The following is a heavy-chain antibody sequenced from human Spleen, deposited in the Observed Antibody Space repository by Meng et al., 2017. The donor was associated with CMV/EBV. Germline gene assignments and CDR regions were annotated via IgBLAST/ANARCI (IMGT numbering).Heavy chain of an antibody. J-gene: IGHJ6*02. D-gene: IGHD3-22*01. CDR1: GFTFSSYG. Sequence: GESLKISCAASGFTFSSYGMHWVRQAPGKGLEWVAFIRYDGSNKYYADSVKGRFTISRDNSKNTLYLQMNNLRAEDTAVYYCAKDLGGYFYCMDVWGQGTTVTVSS. CDR3: AKDLGGYFYCMDV. V-gene: IGHV3-30*02. CDR2: IRYDGSNK.